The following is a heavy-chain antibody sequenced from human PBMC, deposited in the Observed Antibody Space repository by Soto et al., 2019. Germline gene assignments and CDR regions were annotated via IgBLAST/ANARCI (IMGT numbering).Heavy chain of an antibody. J-gene: IGHJ5*01. CDR3: ARPTASWWCFDS. CDR2: IYYSGST. CDR1: GGSISSSSYY. D-gene: IGHD2-8*02. V-gene: IGHV4-39*01. Sequence: SETLSLTCTVSGGSISSSSYYWGWIRQPPGKGLEWIGCIYYSGSTYYNPSLKSLVTISVDTPKTQFSLKLSAATAAVTYWSSHARPTASWWCFDSWGQGTLVTVSS.